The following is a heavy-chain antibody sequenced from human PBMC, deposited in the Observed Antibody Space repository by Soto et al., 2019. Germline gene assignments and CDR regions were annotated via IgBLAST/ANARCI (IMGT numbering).Heavy chain of an antibody. CDR3: AREGGLDYDILTDLRKAHYYYGMDV. J-gene: IGHJ6*02. Sequence: GGSLRLSCAASGFTFSSYAMHWVRQAPGKGLEWVAVISYDGSNKYYADSVKGRFTISRDNSKNTLYLQMNSLRAEDTAVYYCAREGGLDYDILTDLRKAHYYYGMDVWGQGTTVTVSS. CDR1: GFTFSSYA. CDR2: ISYDGSNK. D-gene: IGHD3-9*01. V-gene: IGHV3-30-3*01.